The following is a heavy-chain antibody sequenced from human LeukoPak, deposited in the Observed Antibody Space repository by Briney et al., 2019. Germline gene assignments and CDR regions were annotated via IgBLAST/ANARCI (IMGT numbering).Heavy chain of an antibody. Sequence: GGSLRLSCAASGFTFSSYAMSWVRQAPGKGLEWVAVISYDGSNKYYADSVKGRFTISRDNSKNTLYLQMNSLRAEDTAVYYCARDRRYYDFWSGYNYYYGMDVWGQGTTVTVSS. CDR3: ARDRRYYDFWSGYNYYYGMDV. J-gene: IGHJ6*02. V-gene: IGHV3-30-3*01. D-gene: IGHD3-3*01. CDR2: ISYDGSNK. CDR1: GFTFSSYA.